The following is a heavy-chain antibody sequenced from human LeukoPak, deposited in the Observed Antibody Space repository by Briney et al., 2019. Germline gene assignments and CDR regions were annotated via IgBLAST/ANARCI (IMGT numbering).Heavy chain of an antibody. D-gene: IGHD6-6*01. V-gene: IGHV1-8*01. Sequence: GASVKVSCKASVYTFTSFDINWVRQATGQGLEWMGWMNPNSGNTGYAQKFQGRVTMTRNTSISTAYMELSSLRSEDTAVYYCARAPARIAASYVYGMDVWGQGTTVTVSS. CDR3: ARAPARIAASYVYGMDV. CDR1: VYTFTSFD. CDR2: MNPNSGNT. J-gene: IGHJ6*02.